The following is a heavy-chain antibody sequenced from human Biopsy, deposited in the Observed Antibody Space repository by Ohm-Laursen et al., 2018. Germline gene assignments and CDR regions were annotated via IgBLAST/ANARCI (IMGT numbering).Heavy chain of an antibody. D-gene: IGHD3-16*01. V-gene: IGHV1-18*01. CDR1: GYTFTTYG. CDR2: ISGFTANT. CDR3: ARSLSAIRLYAFDI. J-gene: IGHJ3*02. Sequence: ASVKVSCKASGYTFTTYGIPWVRQAPGQGLEWMGWISGFTANTNYAQKFQGRVTMTADTSTSTAYMELRSLRSDDTAVYFCARSLSAIRLYAFDIGGQGTMVTVSS.